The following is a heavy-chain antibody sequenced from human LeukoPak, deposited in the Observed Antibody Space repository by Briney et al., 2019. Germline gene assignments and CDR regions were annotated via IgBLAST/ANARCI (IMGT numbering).Heavy chain of an antibody. CDR1: GGTFSSYA. CDR2: IIPIFGTA. CDR3: ARDGPNRYNWSSEFDY. V-gene: IGHV1-69*05. J-gene: IGHJ4*02. D-gene: IGHD1-20*01. Sequence: EASVKVSCKASGGTFSSYAISWVRQAPGQGLEWMGGIIPIFGTANYAQKFQGRVTMTRDTSTSTVYMELSSLRSEDTAVYYCARDGPNRYNWSSEFDYWGQGTLVTVSS.